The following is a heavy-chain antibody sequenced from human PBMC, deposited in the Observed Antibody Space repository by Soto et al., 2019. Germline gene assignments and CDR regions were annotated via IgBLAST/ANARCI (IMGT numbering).Heavy chain of an antibody. Sequence: SVKVACKASGAGFIRSGIQCVRQAHGQRLEWIGWIVVASGQTNYAQNFRGRVAITRDTSTATAYIELTGLTSEDTAVYFCSADRTDIGVGWWVWGQRTTVTISS. CDR3: SADRTDIGVGWWV. J-gene: IGHJ6*02. CDR1: GAGFIRSG. D-gene: IGHD2-15*01. V-gene: IGHV1-58*02. CDR2: IVVASGQT.